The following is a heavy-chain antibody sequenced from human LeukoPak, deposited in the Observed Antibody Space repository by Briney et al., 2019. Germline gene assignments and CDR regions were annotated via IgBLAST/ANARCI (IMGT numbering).Heavy chain of an antibody. J-gene: IGHJ4*02. CDR2: IYSGGST. V-gene: IGHV3-66*01. CDR1: GFTVSSNY. Sequence: GGSLRLSCAASGFTVSSNYMSWVRQAPGRGLEWVSVIYSGGSTYYADSVKGRFTISRDNSKNTLYLQMNSLRAEDTAVYYCAYSSSWRKFDYWGQGTLVTVSS. CDR3: AYSSSWRKFDY. D-gene: IGHD6-13*01.